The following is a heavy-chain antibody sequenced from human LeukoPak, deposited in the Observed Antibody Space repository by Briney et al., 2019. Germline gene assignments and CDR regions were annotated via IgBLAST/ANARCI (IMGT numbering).Heavy chain of an antibody. CDR3: ARDRIDCSGGSCYSDAFDI. CDR2: INTNTGNP. J-gene: IGHJ3*02. V-gene: IGHV7-4-1*02. Sequence: ASVKVSCKASGYTFTSYAMNWVRQAPGQGLEWMGWINTNTGNPTYAQGFTGRFVFSLGTSVSTAYLQISSLKAEDTAVYYCARDRIDCSGGSCYSDAFDIWGQGTMVTVSS. CDR1: GYTFTSYA. D-gene: IGHD2-15*01.